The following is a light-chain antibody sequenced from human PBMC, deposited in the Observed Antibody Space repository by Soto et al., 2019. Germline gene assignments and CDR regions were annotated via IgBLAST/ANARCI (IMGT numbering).Light chain of an antibody. Sequence: DIQLTQSPSFLSASVGDRVTITCRASQGINNYLGWYQQKPGKAPKLLIYAASTLQSGVPSRFSGSGSGTKFPLTISSLQPEDFATYYCQQLNSYPITFGPGTKVDI. CDR3: QQLNSYPIT. J-gene: IGKJ3*01. CDR1: QGINNY. CDR2: AAS. V-gene: IGKV1-9*01.